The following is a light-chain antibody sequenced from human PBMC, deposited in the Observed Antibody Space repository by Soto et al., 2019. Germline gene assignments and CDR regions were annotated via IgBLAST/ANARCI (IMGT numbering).Light chain of an antibody. CDR3: MQALQTPLT. J-gene: IGKJ4*01. CDR1: ASLLHSNGYNC. V-gene: IGKV2-28*01. CDR2: LGS. Sequence: DIVMTQSPLSLPVTPGEPASISCRSSASLLHSNGYNCLDWYVQKPGQSQQLLIYLGSYRASGVPDRFSGSGSGTDFTLKISRVEAADVGVYYCMQALQTPLTFGGGTKVEIK.